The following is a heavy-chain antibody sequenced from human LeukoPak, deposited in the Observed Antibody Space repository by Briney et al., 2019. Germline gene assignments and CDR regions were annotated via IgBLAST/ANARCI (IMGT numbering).Heavy chain of an antibody. J-gene: IGHJ4*02. D-gene: IGHD2-21*02. Sequence: GGSLRLSCAASGFTVSSNYMSWVRQAPGKGLEWVSVIYSGGSTYYTDSVKGRFTISRDNSKNTVYLQMNSLRAEDTAVYYCARESTVVTPGVFDHWGQGTLVTVSS. V-gene: IGHV3-66*01. CDR2: IYSGGST. CDR1: GFTVSSNY. CDR3: ARESTVVTPGVFDH.